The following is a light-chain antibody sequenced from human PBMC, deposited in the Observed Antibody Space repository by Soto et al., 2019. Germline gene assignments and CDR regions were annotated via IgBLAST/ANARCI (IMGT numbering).Light chain of an antibody. CDR3: QQRSNWPPFA. CDR2: DAS. Sequence: EIVLTQSPATLSLSPGERATLSCRASESVSSYLAWYHQKPGQAPRLLIYDASNRVTGIPARLSGSGSGTDFTLTISSLEPEDFAVYYCQQRSNWPPFAFGPGTKVDIK. J-gene: IGKJ3*01. CDR1: ESVSSY. V-gene: IGKV3-11*01.